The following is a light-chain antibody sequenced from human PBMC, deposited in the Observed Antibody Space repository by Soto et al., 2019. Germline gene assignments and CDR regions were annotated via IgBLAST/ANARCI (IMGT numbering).Light chain of an antibody. CDR2: EVS. CDR3: CSYVSSKTYV. J-gene: IGLJ1*01. Sequence: QSALTQPASVSGSPGQSITISCTGTRTDVGGYNFVSWYQQHPGKAPKLIIYEVSNRPSGVSNRFSGSKSDNTASLTISGLQAEDEADYYCCSYVSSKTYVFGTGTEVTVL. CDR1: RTDVGGYNF. V-gene: IGLV2-14*01.